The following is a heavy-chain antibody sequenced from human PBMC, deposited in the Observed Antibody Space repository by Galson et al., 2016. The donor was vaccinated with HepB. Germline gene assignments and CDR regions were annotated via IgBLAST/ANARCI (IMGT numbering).Heavy chain of an antibody. D-gene: IGHD3-10*01. CDR3: PNSIYLYGSGAYAKSFAP. Sequence: PALVKPTQTLTLTCTFSGFSLSSTGEAVAWIRQPPGKALEWLALIYWDNDNRYSPSLKSRLTTTKDTPKNQLVLTMTDMDPLEPGTYYCPNSIYLYGSGAYAKSFAPWGRGPLVPVSS. CDR2: IYWDNDN. J-gene: IGHJ5*02. CDR1: GFSLSSTGEA. V-gene: IGHV2-5*02.